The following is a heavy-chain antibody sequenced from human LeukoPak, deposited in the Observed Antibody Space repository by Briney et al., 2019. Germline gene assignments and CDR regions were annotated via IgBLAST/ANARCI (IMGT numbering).Heavy chain of an antibody. CDR1: GGSISSYY. J-gene: IGHJ4*02. V-gene: IGHV4-59*01. CDR2: IYYSGST. CDR3: ARRYCSAGSCYSSFEY. Sequence: SETLSLACTVSGGSISSYYWSWIRQPPGKGLEWIGYIYYSGSTNYNPSLKSRVTISVDTSKNQFSLKLSSVTAADTAVYYCARRYCSAGSCYSSFEYWGQGSLVTVSS. D-gene: IGHD2-15*01.